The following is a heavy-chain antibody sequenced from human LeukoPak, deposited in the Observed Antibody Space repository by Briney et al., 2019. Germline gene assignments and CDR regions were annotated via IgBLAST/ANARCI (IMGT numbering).Heavy chain of an antibody. CDR3: ARDETYDYESNGYLDF. D-gene: IGHD3-22*01. CDR2: IRHDGSET. V-gene: IGHV3-7*01. CDR1: GFTFSSYW. J-gene: IGHJ4*02. Sequence: GESLRLSCAASGFTFSSYWMSWVRQAPGKGLEWVANIRHDGSETYYVDSLRGRFTISRDNAKNLVYLQMSSLRAEDTAIYYCARDETYDYESNGYLDFWGQGTVVTVSS.